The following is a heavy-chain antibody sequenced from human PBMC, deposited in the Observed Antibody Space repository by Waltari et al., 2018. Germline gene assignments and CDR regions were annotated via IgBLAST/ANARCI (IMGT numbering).Heavy chain of an antibody. V-gene: IGHV3-11*04. J-gene: IGHJ4*02. CDR1: GFIFGDYY. Sequence: QVQLLESGGELVRPGGSLRLSCAASGFIFGDYYMNWIRQAPGKGLGWVSNIGSSGSTKHYADSVKGRWTISRDNSKNSMDLQMTSLRADDTAVYYCARGDILTGFDSWGQGTLVIVSS. CDR3: ARGDILTGFDS. CDR2: IGSSGSTK. D-gene: IGHD3-9*01.